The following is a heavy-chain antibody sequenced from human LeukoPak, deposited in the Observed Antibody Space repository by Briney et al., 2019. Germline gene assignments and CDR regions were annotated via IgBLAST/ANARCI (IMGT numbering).Heavy chain of an antibody. CDR2: INHGGGT. V-gene: IGHV4-34*01. Sequence: PSETLSLTCAVYGGSFTDYFWNWIRQTPGKGLEWIGDINHGGGTNYNPSLKSRATISVDTSKKQFSLNLTSVTAADTAVYYCARGEDGTGDYRPTYFDSWGQGTQVTVTS. J-gene: IGHJ4*02. CDR3: ARGEDGTGDYRPTYFDS. CDR1: GGSFTDYF. D-gene: IGHD4-17*01.